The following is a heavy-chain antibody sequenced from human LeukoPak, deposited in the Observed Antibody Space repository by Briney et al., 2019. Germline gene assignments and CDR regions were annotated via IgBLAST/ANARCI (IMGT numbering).Heavy chain of an antibody. CDR1: GGSISSYY. Sequence: SETLSLTCTVSGGSISSYYWSWIRQPPGKGLEWIGYIHYSGSTNYNPSLKSRVTISVDTSKNQFSLKLTSVTAADTAMYYCARGPSDYFDYWGQGTLVTVSS. CDR2: IHYSGST. CDR3: ARGPSDYFDY. V-gene: IGHV4-59*01. J-gene: IGHJ4*02.